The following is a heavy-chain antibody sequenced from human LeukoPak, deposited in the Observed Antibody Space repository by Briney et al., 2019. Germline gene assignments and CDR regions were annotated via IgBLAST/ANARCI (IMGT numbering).Heavy chain of an antibody. D-gene: IGHD3-9*01. V-gene: IGHV3-23*01. J-gene: IGHJ5*02. Sequence: GGSLTLSCAASGFTFSSYAMSWVRQASGKGLEWVSHVSGSGGSTYYADSVKGRFTISRDNSKNALYLQMNSLRGDDTGVYYCAKRTDVLTGYYNAWGLGTLVTVSS. CDR3: AKRTDVLTGYYNA. CDR1: GFTFSSYA. CDR2: VSGSGGST.